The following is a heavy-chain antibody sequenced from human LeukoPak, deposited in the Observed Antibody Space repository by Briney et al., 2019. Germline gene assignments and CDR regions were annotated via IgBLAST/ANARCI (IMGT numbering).Heavy chain of an antibody. Sequence: PGGSLRLSCAASGFTFSSYGMSWVRQAPGKGLEWVSGISWNSGSIGYADSVKGRFTISRDNAKNSLYLQMNSLRAEDTALYYCAKDTGRYYYDSSTLNWGQGTLVTVSS. D-gene: IGHD3-22*01. CDR2: ISWNSGSI. V-gene: IGHV3-9*01. J-gene: IGHJ4*02. CDR3: AKDTGRYYYDSSTLN. CDR1: GFTFSSYG.